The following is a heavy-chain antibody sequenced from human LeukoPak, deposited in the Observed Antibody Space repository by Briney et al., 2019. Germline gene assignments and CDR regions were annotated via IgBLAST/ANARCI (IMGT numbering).Heavy chain of an antibody. D-gene: IGHD3-22*01. CDR3: AIMHGYYDGSGYWVQ. V-gene: IGHV3-23*01. CDR2: ITPNADRT. J-gene: IGHJ1*01. Sequence: GSLRLPCAASGFTFGSYGMSWVRQAPGKGLEWVSFITPNADRTSYADSVEGRFTISRDNPRSTLYMQMNSLRDEDTALYYCAIMHGYYDGSGYWVQWGQGTLVTVSS. CDR1: GFTFGSYG.